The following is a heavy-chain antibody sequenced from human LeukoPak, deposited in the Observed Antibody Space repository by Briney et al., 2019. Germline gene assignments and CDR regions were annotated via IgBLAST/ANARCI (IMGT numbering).Heavy chain of an antibody. Sequence: PGGSLRLSCAASGFTVSSNYMSWVRQAPGKGLEWVSIIYSGGSTYYADSVKGRFTISRDNAKNSLYLQMDSLRAEDTAVYYCARDRGSGWYRLGVDYWGQGTLVTVSS. CDR2: IYSGGST. J-gene: IGHJ4*02. V-gene: IGHV3-66*01. CDR1: GFTVSSNY. CDR3: ARDRGSGWYRLGVDY. D-gene: IGHD6-19*01.